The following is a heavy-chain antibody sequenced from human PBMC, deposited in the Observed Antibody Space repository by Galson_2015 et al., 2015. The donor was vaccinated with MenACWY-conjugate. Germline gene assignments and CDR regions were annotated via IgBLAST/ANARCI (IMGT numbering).Heavy chain of an antibody. CDR2: VYPSDSDV. V-gene: IGHV5-51*01. J-gene: IGHJ4*02. CDR3: TRHLNGWSAGY. CDR1: GYTFTPYW. Sequence: QSGAEVKKPGESLTISCQGSGYTFTPYWLAWVRQMPGKGLEWMGIVYPSDSDVIYSPSFQGQVTISVDTSINTAYLHWSSLKASDTAIYYWTRHLNGWSAGYWGQVTLVTVSS. D-gene: IGHD6-19*01.